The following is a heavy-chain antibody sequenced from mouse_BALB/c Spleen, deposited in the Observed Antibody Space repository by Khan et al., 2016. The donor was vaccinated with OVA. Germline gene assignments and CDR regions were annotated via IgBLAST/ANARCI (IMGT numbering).Heavy chain of an antibody. CDR3: ARDAGRY. V-gene: IGHV1-18*01. Sequence: EVQLQQSGPELVKPGASVKISCKTSGYTFPEYTVHWVKQSLGKGLDWIGVINPKNGGTAYNQKFKGKATLTVDKSSSTAYMEFRSLTSDDSAVYYCARDAGRYWGQGTSVTVAS. D-gene: IGHD3-3*01. CDR2: INPKNGGT. J-gene: IGHJ4*01. CDR1: GYTFPEYT.